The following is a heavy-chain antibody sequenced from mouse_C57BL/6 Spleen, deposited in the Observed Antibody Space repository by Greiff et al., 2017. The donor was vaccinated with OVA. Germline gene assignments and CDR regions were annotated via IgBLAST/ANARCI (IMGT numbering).Heavy chain of an antibody. Sequence: EVQLQESGAELVRPGASVKLSCTASGFNIKDYYMHWVKQRPEQGLEWIGRIDPEDGDTEYAPQFQGKATMTADTSSNTAYLQLSSLTSEDTAVYYCTYYGSSPYYAMDDWGQGTSVTVSS. D-gene: IGHD1-1*01. J-gene: IGHJ4*01. CDR2: IDPEDGDT. V-gene: IGHV14-1*01. CDR3: TYYGSSPYYAMDD. CDR1: GFNIKDYY.